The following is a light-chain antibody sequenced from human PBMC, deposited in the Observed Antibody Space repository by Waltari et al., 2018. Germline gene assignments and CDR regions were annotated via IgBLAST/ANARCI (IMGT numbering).Light chain of an antibody. CDR2: DAS. J-gene: IGKJ2*01. CDR3: QQRTNWPRNT. CDR1: QSVSSY. V-gene: IGKV3-11*01. Sequence: SLSPGERATLSCRASQSVSSYLAWYQQKPGQTPRLLIYDASNRATGVPARFSGSGSGTDFTLTISSLEPEDFAVYFCQQRTNWPRNTFGQGTKLEIK.